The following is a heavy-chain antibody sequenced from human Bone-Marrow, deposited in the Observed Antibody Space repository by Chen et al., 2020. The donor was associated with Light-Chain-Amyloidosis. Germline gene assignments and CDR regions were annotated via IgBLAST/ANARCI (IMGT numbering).Heavy chain of an antibody. CDR3: ARRRDGYHFDY. D-gene: IGHD5-12*01. J-gene: IGHJ4*02. CDR2: IYPDDSDA. Sequence: EVQLEQSGPEVKKPGESLKISCKGSGYTFPNYWIGWVRQMPGKGLEWMGVIYPDDSDARYSPSFEGQVTISADKSITTAYLQWRSLKASDTAMYYCARRRDGYHFDYWGQGTLVPVSS. CDR1: GYTFPNYW. V-gene: IGHV5-51*01.